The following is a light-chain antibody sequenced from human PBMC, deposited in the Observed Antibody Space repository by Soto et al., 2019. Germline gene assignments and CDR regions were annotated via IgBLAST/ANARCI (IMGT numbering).Light chain of an antibody. CDR3: CSFAGSYTFWV. V-gene: IGLV2-11*01. J-gene: IGLJ3*02. CDR1: SSDVGDYNY. Sequence: QSALTQPRSVSGSPGQSVTISCTGTSSDVGDYNYVSWYQQYPGKAPKLVIYDVSKRPSGVPDRFSGSKSGNTASLTISGLQDEDEADYYCCSFAGSYTFWVFGGGTKVTVL. CDR2: DVS.